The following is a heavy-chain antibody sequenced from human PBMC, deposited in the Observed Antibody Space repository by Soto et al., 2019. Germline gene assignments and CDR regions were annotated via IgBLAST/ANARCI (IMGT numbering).Heavy chain of an antibody. J-gene: IGHJ3*02. CDR1: GFTFSNAW. CDR3: TTDLIFSTPNNAFDI. CDR2: IKSKTDGGTT. Sequence: GGSLRLSCAASGFTFSNAWMSWVRQAPGKGLEWVGRIKSKTDGGTTDYAAPVKGRFTISRDDSKNTLYLQMNSLKTEDTAVYYCTTDLIFSTPNNAFDIWGQGTMXTVSS. D-gene: IGHD3-3*01. V-gene: IGHV3-15*01.